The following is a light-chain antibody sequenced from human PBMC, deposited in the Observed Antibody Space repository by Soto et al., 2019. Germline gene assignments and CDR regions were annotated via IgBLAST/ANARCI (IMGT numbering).Light chain of an antibody. CDR3: QQLNTYPFT. J-gene: IGKJ4*01. Sequence: DIPLTQSPSFLSASVGDRVTITCRASQGISSYLAWYQQKPGKAPKLLIYAASTLQSGVPSRFSGSESGTEFTITISSLQPEDFATYYCQQLNTYPFTFGGGTKVEIK. V-gene: IGKV1-9*01. CDR2: AAS. CDR1: QGISSY.